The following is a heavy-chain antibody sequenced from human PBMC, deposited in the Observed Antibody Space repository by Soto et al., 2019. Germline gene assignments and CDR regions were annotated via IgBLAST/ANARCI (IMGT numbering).Heavy chain of an antibody. CDR3: TRHREPTAPYELGAYYDYMDV. CDR1: GFTFSGSA. V-gene: IGHV3-73*01. J-gene: IGHJ6*03. D-gene: IGHD1-7*01. Sequence: EVQLVESGGGLVQPGGSLKLSCAASGFTFSGSAMHWVRQASGKGLEWVGRIRSKANSYATAYAASVKGRFTISRDDSKNQAYLQMNSLKTEDTAVYYCTRHREPTAPYELGAYYDYMDVLGKGTTVTVSS. CDR2: IRSKANSYAT.